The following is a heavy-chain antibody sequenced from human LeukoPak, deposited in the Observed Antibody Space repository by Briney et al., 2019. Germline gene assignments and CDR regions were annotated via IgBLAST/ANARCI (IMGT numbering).Heavy chain of an antibody. Sequence: GGSLRLSCAASGFAFSSYGMHWVRQAPGKGLEWVAVISYDGSNKYYADSVKGRFTISRDNTKNTLYLQMNSLRAEDTAVYYCVSSTSLPPTPPDYYGMDVWGQGTTVTVSS. CDR3: VSSTSLPPTPPDYYGMDV. CDR2: ISYDGSNK. D-gene: IGHD2-2*01. V-gene: IGHV3-30*03. J-gene: IGHJ6*02. CDR1: GFAFSSYG.